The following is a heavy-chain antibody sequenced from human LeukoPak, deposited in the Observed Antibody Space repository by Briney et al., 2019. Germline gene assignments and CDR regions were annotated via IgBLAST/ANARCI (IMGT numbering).Heavy chain of an antibody. CDR2: INGDGSIT. CDR1: GFTXTXXX. V-gene: IGHV3-74*01. CDR3: ARELPFDY. J-gene: IGHJ4*02. Sequence: GFTXTXXXXHXVXXXXGXGLLWLSRINGDGSITNYADSVKGRFTISRDNTKNTLYLQMNSLRADDTAVYYCARELPFDYWGQGTLVTVSS. D-gene: IGHD2-15*01.